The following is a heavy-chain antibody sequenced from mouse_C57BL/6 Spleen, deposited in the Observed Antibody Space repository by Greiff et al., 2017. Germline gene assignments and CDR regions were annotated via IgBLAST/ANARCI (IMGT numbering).Heavy chain of an antibody. D-gene: IGHD1-1*01. CDR1: GYTFTSYW. J-gene: IGHJ2*01. Sequence: VQLQQPGAELVKPGASVKLSCKASGYTFTSYWMHWVKQRPGQGLEWIGMIHPNSGSTNYNEKFKSKATLTVDKSSSTAYMQLSSLTSEDSAVYYWARKGNYYGSKDYFDDWGQGTTLTVSS. CDR3: ARKGNYYGSKDYFDD. V-gene: IGHV1-64*01. CDR2: IHPNSGST.